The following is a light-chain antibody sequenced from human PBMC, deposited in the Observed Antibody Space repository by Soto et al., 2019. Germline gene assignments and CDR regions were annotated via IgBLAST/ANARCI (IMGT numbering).Light chain of an antibody. CDR2: DAS. Sequence: QSALTQPASVSGSPGQSITISCTGTSSDVGGYNYVSWYQHHPGKAPKLIIYDASNRPSGVSIRFSGSKSDNTASLTNSGLQPEDEADYHCSSYTTSNTRQIVFGTGTKVTVL. J-gene: IGLJ1*01. CDR3: SSYTTSNTRQIV. CDR1: SSDVGGYNY. V-gene: IGLV2-14*03.